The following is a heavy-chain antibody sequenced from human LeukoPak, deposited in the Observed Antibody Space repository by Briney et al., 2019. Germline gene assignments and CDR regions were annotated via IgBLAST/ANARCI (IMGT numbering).Heavy chain of an antibody. D-gene: IGHD3-16*01. V-gene: IGHV3-23*01. CDR3: ARETGGFDS. CDR1: GFTFSSFA. J-gene: IGHJ4*02. CDR2: ISGRGDST. Sequence: PGGSLRLSCAASGFTFSSFAMSWVRQAPGKGLEWVSVISGRGDSTYYADSVKGRFTISRDNSKSTVYLQMNSLRAEDTAVYYCARETGGFDSWGQGTLVIVSS.